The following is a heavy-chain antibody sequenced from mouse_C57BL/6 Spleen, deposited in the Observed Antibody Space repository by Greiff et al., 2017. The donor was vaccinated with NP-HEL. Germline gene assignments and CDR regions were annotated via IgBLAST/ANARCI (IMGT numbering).Heavy chain of an antibody. CDR2: IYPGNSDT. V-gene: IGHV1-5*01. Sequence: VQLQQSGTVLARPGASVKMSCKTSGYTFTSYWMHWVKQRPGQGLEWIGAIYPGNSDTSYNQKFKGKAKLTAVTSASTAYMELSSLTNEDSAVYYCTSQLGREAYFDYWGQGTLVTVSA. CDR3: TSQLGREAYFDY. J-gene: IGHJ3*01. CDR1: GYTFTSYW. D-gene: IGHD4-1*02.